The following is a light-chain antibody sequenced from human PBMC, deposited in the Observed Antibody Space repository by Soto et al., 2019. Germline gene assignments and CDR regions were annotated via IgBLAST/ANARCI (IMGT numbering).Light chain of an antibody. V-gene: IGKV3-11*01. CDR2: DTS. CDR1: QSIAGY. J-gene: IGKJ1*01. CDR3: QHSDNTTPWT. Sequence: EIVLTQSPATLSLSPGERATLSCRASQSIAGYLAWYQKKPGQAPRLLIYDTSNRVTGVPARFSGSGSGTDFTLTISSLQPEDFATYYCQHSDNTTPWTFGQGTKVDI.